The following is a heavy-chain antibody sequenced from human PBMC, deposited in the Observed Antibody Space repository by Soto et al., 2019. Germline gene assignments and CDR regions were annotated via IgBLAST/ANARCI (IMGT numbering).Heavy chain of an antibody. Sequence: SETLSLTCAVYGGSFSGYYWSWIRQPPGKGLEWIGEINHSGSTNYNPSLKSRVTISVDTSKNRFSLKLSSVTAADTAVYYCARAPLLYCSGGSCYGGWFDPWGQGTLVTVSS. D-gene: IGHD2-15*01. CDR1: GGSFSGYY. V-gene: IGHV4-34*01. J-gene: IGHJ5*02. CDR3: ARAPLLYCSGGSCYGGWFDP. CDR2: INHSGST.